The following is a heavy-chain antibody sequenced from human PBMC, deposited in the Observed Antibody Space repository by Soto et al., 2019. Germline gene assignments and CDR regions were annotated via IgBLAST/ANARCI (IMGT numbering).Heavy chain of an antibody. CDR1: GFTFSYYG. Sequence: EVQLVESGGGLVQPGGSLRLSCAASGFTFSYYGMSWVRQAPGKGLEWVANIKKDGSEKYYVDSVKGRFTISRDNAKNSMYLRMSSLRDGDTAVYFCVRGRTGMDVWGQGTTVTVSS. V-gene: IGHV3-7*05. CDR2: IKKDGSEK. CDR3: VRGRTGMDV. J-gene: IGHJ6*02.